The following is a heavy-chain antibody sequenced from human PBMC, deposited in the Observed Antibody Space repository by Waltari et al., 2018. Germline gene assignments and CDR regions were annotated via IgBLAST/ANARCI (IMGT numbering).Heavy chain of an antibody. D-gene: IGHD5-12*01. Sequence: QVQLQQWGAGLLKPSETLSLTCAVYGGSFRGYYWSWIRQPPGKGLEWIGEINHSGSTNYNPSLKSRVTISVDTSKNQFSLKLSSVTAADTAVYYCARGRSSDRRDGYNRGGDAFDIWGQGTMVTVSS. CDR2: INHSGST. CDR1: GGSFRGYY. J-gene: IGHJ3*02. CDR3: ARGRSSDRRDGYNRGGDAFDI. V-gene: IGHV4-34*01.